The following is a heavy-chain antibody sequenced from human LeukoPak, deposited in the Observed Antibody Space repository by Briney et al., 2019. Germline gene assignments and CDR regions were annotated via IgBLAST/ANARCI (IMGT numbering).Heavy chain of an antibody. Sequence: GASVKVSCKTSGYTFTDYFIHWVRQAPGQGLEWMGRIIPILGIANYAQKFQGRVTITADKSTSTAYMELSSLRSEDTAVYYCARGTVTFGFDYWGQGTLVTVSS. J-gene: IGHJ4*02. V-gene: IGHV1-69*02. CDR2: IIPILGIA. CDR3: ARGTVTFGFDY. CDR1: GYTFTDYF. D-gene: IGHD4-17*01.